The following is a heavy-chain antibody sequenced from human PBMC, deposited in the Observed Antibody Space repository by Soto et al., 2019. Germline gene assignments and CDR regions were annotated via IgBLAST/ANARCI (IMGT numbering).Heavy chain of an antibody. Sequence: QVQLQESGPGLVKPSQTLSLTCTVSGGSIRSGGYYWSWVRQNPRRGLEWIGNIYYSGNTYYNPSLKSRLTISVDTSKNQFSLNLSSVTAADTAVYYCARDRLMATAGTARHYFGLAFWGKGTTVPVSS. D-gene: IGHD2-8*01. CDR3: ARDRLMATAGTARHYFGLAF. J-gene: IGHJ6*04. CDR1: GGSIRSGGYY. CDR2: IYYSGNT. V-gene: IGHV4-31*03.